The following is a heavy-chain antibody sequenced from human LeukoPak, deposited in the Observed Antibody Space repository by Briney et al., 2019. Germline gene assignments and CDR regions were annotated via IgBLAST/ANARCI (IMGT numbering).Heavy chain of an antibody. Sequence: PGGSLRLSCAASGFTFSTYSMNWVRKAPGKGLEWVSSTSRSSRYIYYADSVKGRFTISRDNAKNSLYLQMNSLRAEDAAVYYCAREPYCSGGSCYSGDYFDYWGQGTLVTVSS. CDR1: GFTFSTYS. CDR3: AREPYCSGGSCYSGDYFDY. CDR2: TSRSSRYI. D-gene: IGHD2-15*01. J-gene: IGHJ4*02. V-gene: IGHV3-21*01.